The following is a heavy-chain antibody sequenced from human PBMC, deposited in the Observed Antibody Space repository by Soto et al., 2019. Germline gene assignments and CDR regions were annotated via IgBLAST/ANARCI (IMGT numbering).Heavy chain of an antibody. V-gene: IGHV1-58*01. J-gene: IGHJ6*02. CDR1: GFTFTSSA. CDR2: IVVGSGNT. CDR3: AADLYSSSWYPPTYYYYYGMDV. Sequence: ASVKVSCKASGFTFTSSAVQWVRQARGQRLEWIGWIVVGSGNTNYAQKFQERVTITRDMSTSTAYMELSSLRSEDTAVYYCAADLYSSSWYPPTYYYYYGMDVWGQGTTVTVSS. D-gene: IGHD6-13*01.